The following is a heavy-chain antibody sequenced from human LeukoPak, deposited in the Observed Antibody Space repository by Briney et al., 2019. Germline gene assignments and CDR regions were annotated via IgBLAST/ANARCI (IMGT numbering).Heavy chain of an antibody. V-gene: IGHV4-59*01. CDR2: IYYSGST. J-gene: IGHJ4*02. Sequence: SETLSLTCTVSGGSISSYYWSWIRQPPGKGLEWIGCIYYSGSTNYNPSLKSRVTISVDTSKNQFSLKLSSVTAADTAVYYCARDIAFGGVIALHFDYWGQGTLVTVSS. CDR3: ARDIAFGGVIALHFDY. CDR1: GGSISSYY. D-gene: IGHD3-16*02.